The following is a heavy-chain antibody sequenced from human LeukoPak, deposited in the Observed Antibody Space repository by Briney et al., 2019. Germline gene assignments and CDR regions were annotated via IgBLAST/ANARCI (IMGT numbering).Heavy chain of an antibody. CDR1: GYSISSGSY. J-gene: IGHJ1*01. Sequence: PSETLSLTCAVSGYSISSGSYWGWIRQPPGKGLEWVAVIWSDGYKKYYADSVKGRFTVPRDTSKNTLYLQMNLLRAEDTAVYYCARDDDTTGHYSYFQHWGQGTLVTASS. CDR2: IWSDGYKK. D-gene: IGHD3-22*01. CDR3: ARDDDTTGHYSYFQH. V-gene: IGHV3-33*08.